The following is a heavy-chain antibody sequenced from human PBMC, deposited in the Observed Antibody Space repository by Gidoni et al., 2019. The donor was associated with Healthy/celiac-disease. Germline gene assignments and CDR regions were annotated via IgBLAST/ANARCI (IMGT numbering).Heavy chain of an antibody. D-gene: IGHD3-22*01. J-gene: IGHJ5*02. CDR3: AREDYYDSSGAKPNWFDP. CDR2: ISSSSSTI. V-gene: IGHV3-48*01. Sequence: EVQLVESGGGLVQPGGSLRLSCAASGFTFSSYSMNWVRQAPGKGLEWVSYISSSSSTIYYADSVKGRFTISRDNAKNSLYLQMNSLRAEDTAVYYCAREDYYDSSGAKPNWFDPWGQGTLVTVSS. CDR1: GFTFSSYS.